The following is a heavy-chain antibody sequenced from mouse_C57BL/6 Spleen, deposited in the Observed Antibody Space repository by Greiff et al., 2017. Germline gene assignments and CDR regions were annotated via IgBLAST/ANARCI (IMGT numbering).Heavy chain of an antibody. V-gene: IGHV1-72*01. D-gene: IGHD2-4*01. J-gene: IGHJ3*01. CDR3: AREGPYYDGDGGFAY. CDR2: IDPESGCT. CDR1: GYTFTSYW. Sequence: QVQLQQSGAELVKPGASVKLSCKASGYTFTSYWMHWVKQRPGRGLEWIGRIDPESGCTKYNEKFKSKATLTVDKPSSTAYMQRSSLTAEDSAVYYCAREGPYYDGDGGFAYWGQVTLVTVSA.